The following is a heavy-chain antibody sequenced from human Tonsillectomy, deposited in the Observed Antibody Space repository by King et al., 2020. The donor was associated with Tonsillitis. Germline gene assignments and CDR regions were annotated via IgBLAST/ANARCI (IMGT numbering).Heavy chain of an antibody. CDR2: VYTSGST. J-gene: IGHJ4*02. CDR3: AKRAPDYGTDY. Sequence: QLQESGPGLVKPSQTLSLTCIVSGGSISSGSYYWSWIRQPAGKGLEWIGRVYTSGSTNYNPSPKSRVTISIDTSKNQFSLKLSSVSAADTAVYYCAKRAPDYGTDYWGQGTLVTVSS. D-gene: IGHD3-16*01. V-gene: IGHV4-61*02. CDR1: GGSISSGSYY.